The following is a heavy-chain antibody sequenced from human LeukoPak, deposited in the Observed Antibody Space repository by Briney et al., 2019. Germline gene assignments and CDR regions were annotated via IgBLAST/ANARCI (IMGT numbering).Heavy chain of an antibody. CDR1: GGTFSSYA. Sequence: GASVKVSCKASGGTFSSYAISRVRQAPGQGLEWMGGIIPIFGTANYAQKFQGRVTITADKSTSTAYMELSSLRSEDTAVYYCARDGYSSGWYFDYWGQGTLVTVSS. J-gene: IGHJ4*02. V-gene: IGHV1-69*06. D-gene: IGHD6-19*01. CDR3: ARDGYSSGWYFDY. CDR2: IIPIFGTA.